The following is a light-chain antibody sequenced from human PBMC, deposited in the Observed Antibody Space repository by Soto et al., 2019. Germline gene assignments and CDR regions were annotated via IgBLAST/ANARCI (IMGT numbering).Light chain of an antibody. J-gene: IGKJ1*01. CDR3: QQYNTWPPT. CDR2: GAS. CDR1: QSVSNNY. Sequence: IVLTQSPGTLSLSPGDRATLSCRASQSVSNNYLAWYQQKPGQATRLLISGASSRATGSPDRFSGSGSVTEFTLTISSLQSEDFAIYYCQQYNTWPPTFGQGAKVDIK. V-gene: IGKV3-20*01.